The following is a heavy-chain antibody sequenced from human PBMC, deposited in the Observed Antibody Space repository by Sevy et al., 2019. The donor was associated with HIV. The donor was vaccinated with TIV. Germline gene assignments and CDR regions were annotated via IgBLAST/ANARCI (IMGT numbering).Heavy chain of an antibody. Sequence: GGSLRLSCAASGFTFSSYSMNWVRQAPGKGLEWVSYISSSSTIYYADSVKGRFTISRDNAKNSLYLQMNSLRAEDTAVYYCARGGYYDSSGYYYWGQGTLVTVSS. D-gene: IGHD3-22*01. CDR3: ARGGYYDSSGYYY. CDR2: ISSSSTI. V-gene: IGHV3-48*01. CDR1: GFTFSSYS. J-gene: IGHJ4*02.